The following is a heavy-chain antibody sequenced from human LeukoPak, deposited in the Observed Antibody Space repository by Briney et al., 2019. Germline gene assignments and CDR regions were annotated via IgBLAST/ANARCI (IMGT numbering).Heavy chain of an antibody. D-gene: IGHD5-18*01. Sequence: SETLSLTCTVSGFSISSGHYWGWVRQPPGAGLEWIGSVYQSGTTYYNPSLKSRVTTSVDMSKNQFSLRLRPVTAADTAVYYCARIFIRNGYSSYFDYWGQGSLVTVSS. CDR3: ARIFIRNGYSSYFDY. V-gene: IGHV4-38-2*02. CDR2: VYQSGTT. CDR1: GFSISSGHY. J-gene: IGHJ4*02.